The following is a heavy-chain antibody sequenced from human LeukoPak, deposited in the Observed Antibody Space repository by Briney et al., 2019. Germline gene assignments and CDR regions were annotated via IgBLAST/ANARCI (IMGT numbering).Heavy chain of an antibody. V-gene: IGHV3-49*04. D-gene: IGHD1-1*01. Sequence: PGRSLRLSCSVSGFTFDAFAMTWVRQAPGKGLEWVGFLRRKSYGGTPEYAASVRGRFTISIDDSNNIAFLQMSDLRTEDTAIYYCSRDSHGDNVFDYWGQGALVTVSS. J-gene: IGHJ4*02. CDR3: SRDSHGDNVFDY. CDR1: GFTFDAFA. CDR2: LRRKSYGGTP.